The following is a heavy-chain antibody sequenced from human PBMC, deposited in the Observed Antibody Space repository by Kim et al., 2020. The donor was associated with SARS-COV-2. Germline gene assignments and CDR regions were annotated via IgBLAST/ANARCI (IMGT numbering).Heavy chain of an antibody. D-gene: IGHD3-9*01. CDR2: ISSSSSYI. CDR3: ARAGSYYDILTGYYDHYGMDV. J-gene: IGHJ6*02. V-gene: IGHV3-21*01. CDR1: GFTFSSYS. Sequence: GGSLRLSCAASGFTFSSYSMNWVRQAPGKGLEWVSSISSSSSYIYYADSVKGRFTISRDNAKNSLYLQMNSLRAEDTAAYYCARAGSYYDILTGYYDHYGMDVWGQGTTVTVSS.